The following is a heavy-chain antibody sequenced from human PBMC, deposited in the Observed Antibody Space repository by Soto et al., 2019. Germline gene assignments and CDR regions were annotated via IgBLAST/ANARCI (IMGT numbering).Heavy chain of an antibody. CDR3: AKDSTGIAVAGSNTFDY. CDR1: GFTFDDYA. D-gene: IGHD6-19*01. Sequence: GGSLRLSCAASGFTFDDYAMHWVRQAPGKGLEWVSGISWNSGSIGYADSVKGRFTISRDNAKNSLYLQMNSLRAEDTALYYCAKDSTGIAVAGSNTFDYWGQGTLVTVSP. V-gene: IGHV3-9*01. J-gene: IGHJ4*02. CDR2: ISWNSGSI.